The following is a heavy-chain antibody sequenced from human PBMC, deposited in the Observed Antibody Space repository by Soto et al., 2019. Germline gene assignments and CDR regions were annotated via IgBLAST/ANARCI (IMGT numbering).Heavy chain of an antibody. V-gene: IGHV4-59*01. CDR2: IYYSGST. CDR1: VGSISSYF. CDR3: ARHYFGVYYYDSIGYYYDYSYSGMDV. J-gene: IGHJ6*02. Sequence: TSETLSLTCTVSVGSISSYFWSRIRQRPGKGLDWIGYIYYSGSTNYDPSLKSRVTISVDTSKNQFSLKLSSVTAADTAVYYCARHYFGVYYYDSIGYYYDYSYSGMDVWAQGTTLTVSS. D-gene: IGHD3-22*01.